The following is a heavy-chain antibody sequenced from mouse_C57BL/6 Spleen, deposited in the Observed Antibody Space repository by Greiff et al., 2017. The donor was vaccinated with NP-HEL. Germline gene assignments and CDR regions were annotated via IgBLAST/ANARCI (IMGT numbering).Heavy chain of an antibody. CDR3: GRGSYYGNSLDY. Sequence: VQLVESGAELVRPGASVKLSCTASGFTFTDYSMTWVKQSPGQGLEWIARIHPGSGDTYYNDKFKGKATLTAEKSSSTAYMQHISRTSDDAAVKCCGRGSYYGNSLDYWGQGTTLTVSS. D-gene: IGHD2-1*01. CDR2: IHPGSGDT. CDR1: GFTFTDYS. J-gene: IGHJ2*01. V-gene: IGHV1-76*01.